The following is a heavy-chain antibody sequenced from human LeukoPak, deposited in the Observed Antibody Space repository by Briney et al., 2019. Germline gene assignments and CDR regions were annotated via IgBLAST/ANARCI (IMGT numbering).Heavy chain of an antibody. CDR2: IWYDGSNK. Sequence: GGSLRLSCAASGFTFSSYGMHWVRQAPGKGLEWVAVIWYDGSNKYYADSVKGRFTISRDNSKNTLYLQMNSLRAEDTAVYYCARDADLRTHNWFDPWGQGTLVTVSS. D-gene: IGHD1-14*01. J-gene: IGHJ5*02. V-gene: IGHV3-33*01. CDR1: GFTFSSYG. CDR3: ARDADLRTHNWFDP.